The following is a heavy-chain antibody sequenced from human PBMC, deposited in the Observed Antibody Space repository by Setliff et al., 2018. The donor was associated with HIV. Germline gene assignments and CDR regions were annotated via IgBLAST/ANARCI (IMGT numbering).Heavy chain of an antibody. CDR1: GYTFTDYY. CDR2: IDPAGGET. CDR3: ATFPFRLVAISVNSHFDK. V-gene: IGHV1-69-2*01. D-gene: IGHD2-21*01. Sequence: GASVKVSCKASGYTFTDYYIYWMKQAPGKGLEWIGRIDPAGGETIYAEKFQDRVTIIADTSMDTVFMEVNNLRSEDTAFYYCATFPFRLVAISVNSHFDKWGQGTLVTVSS. J-gene: IGHJ4*02.